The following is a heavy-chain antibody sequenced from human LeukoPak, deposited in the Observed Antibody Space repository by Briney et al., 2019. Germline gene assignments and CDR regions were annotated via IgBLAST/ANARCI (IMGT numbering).Heavy chain of an antibody. CDR1: GGSISSGGYY. CDR2: IYYSGST. J-gene: IGHJ5*02. D-gene: IGHD5-12*01. V-gene: IGHV4-39*01. CDR3: AVARLSGFDP. Sequence: PSQTLSLTCTVSGGSISSGGYYWGWIRQPPGKGLEWIGSIYYSGSTYYNPSLKSRVTISVDTSKNQFSLKLSSVTAADTAVYYCAVARLSGFDPWGQGTLVTVSS.